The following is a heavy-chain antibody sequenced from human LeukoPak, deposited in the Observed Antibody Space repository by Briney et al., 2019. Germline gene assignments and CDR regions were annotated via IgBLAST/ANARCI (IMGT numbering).Heavy chain of an antibody. CDR1: GFRSSALW. J-gene: IGHJ4*03. CDR2: IKEDGTEQ. D-gene: IGHD6-13*01. CDR3: AIERRQLFTSSWPY. V-gene: IGHV3-7*01. Sequence: PGVSLTLSCVASGFRSSALWMSWVRRAPGKGLEWVANIKEDGTEQYYVDSVKGRFTVSRDNGKNSLFLQMSSLTVEDTAVYYCAIERRQLFTSSWPYWGRGTLVTVST.